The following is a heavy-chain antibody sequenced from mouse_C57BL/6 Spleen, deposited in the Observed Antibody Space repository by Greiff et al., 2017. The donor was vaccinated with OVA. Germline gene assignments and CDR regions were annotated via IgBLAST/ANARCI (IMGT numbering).Heavy chain of an antibody. Sequence: EVQLQPSGPELVKPGASVKMSCKASGYTFTDYNMHWVKQSHGKSLEWIGYINPNNGGTSYNQKFKGKATLTVNKSSSTAYMELRSLTSEDSAVYYCARGSRDWYFDFWGTGTTVTVSS. J-gene: IGHJ1*03. D-gene: IGHD1-1*01. CDR1: GYTFTDYN. CDR2: INPNNGGT. CDR3: ARGSRDWYFDF. V-gene: IGHV1-22*01.